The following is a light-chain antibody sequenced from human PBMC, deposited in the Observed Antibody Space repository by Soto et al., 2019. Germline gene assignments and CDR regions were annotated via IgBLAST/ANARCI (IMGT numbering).Light chain of an antibody. Sequence: QSVLTQPPSASGTPGQRVTISCSGSFSNVGINTVNWYQQLPGTAPKLLIYSDNQRPSGVPDRFSGSKSGTSASLAISGLQSEDAADYYCASWDDSLNGVVFGGGTKVTVL. J-gene: IGLJ2*01. CDR3: ASWDDSLNGVV. CDR2: SDN. CDR1: FSNVGINT. V-gene: IGLV1-44*01.